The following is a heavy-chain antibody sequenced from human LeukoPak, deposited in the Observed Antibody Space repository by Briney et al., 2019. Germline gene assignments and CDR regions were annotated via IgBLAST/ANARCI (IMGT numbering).Heavy chain of an antibody. CDR1: GGSISSSSYY. CDR2: IYYSGST. Sequence: SGTLSLTCTVSGGSISSSSYYWGWIRQPPGKGLEWIGSIYYSGSTYYNPSLKSRVTISVDTSKNQFSLKLSSVSAADTAVYYCPSDLDRFQHWGQGTLVTVSS. D-gene: IGHD1-14*01. V-gene: IGHV4-39*01. J-gene: IGHJ1*01. CDR3: PSDLDRFQH.